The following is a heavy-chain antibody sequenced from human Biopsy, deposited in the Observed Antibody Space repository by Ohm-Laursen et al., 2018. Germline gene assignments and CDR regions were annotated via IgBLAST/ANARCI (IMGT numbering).Heavy chain of an antibody. CDR3: ARATNSTGWPYDYFYGMDV. Sequence: SDTLSLTCTVSGGSIRSAYWRWLRQTPGKGLVWIGYIYYSGSTNYNPSLKSRVTISVDTSKNQFPLRLNSVTAADTAVYYCARATNSTGWPYDYFYGMDVWGQGTTVTVSS. CDR1: GGSIRSAY. D-gene: IGHD2/OR15-2a*01. V-gene: IGHV4-59*07. CDR2: IYYSGST. J-gene: IGHJ6*02.